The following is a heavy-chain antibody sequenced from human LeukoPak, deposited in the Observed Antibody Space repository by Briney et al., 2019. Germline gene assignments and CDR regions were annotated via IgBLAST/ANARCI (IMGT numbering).Heavy chain of an antibody. CDR1: GFTFSDHY. V-gene: IGHV3-30*18. J-gene: IGHJ6*02. D-gene: IGHD3-3*01. CDR3: AKVSTIFGVSVNYYYGMDV. Sequence: GGSLRLSCAASGFTFSDHYMDWVRQAPGKGLEWVAVISYDGSNKYYADSVKGRFTISRDNSKNTLYLQMNSLRAEDTAVYYCAKVSTIFGVSVNYYYGMDVWGQGTTVTVSS. CDR2: ISYDGSNK.